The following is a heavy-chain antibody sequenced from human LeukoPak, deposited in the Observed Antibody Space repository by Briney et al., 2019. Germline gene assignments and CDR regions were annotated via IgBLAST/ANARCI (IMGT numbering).Heavy chain of an antibody. J-gene: IGHJ3*02. CDR3: AKDLRAYVDTATDDAFDI. CDR1: GFTFSSYG. CDR2: ISGSGGST. Sequence: GSLRLSCAASGFTFSSYGMSWVRQAPGKGLEWVSAISGSGGSTYYADSVKGRFTISRDNSKNTLYLQMNSLRAEDTAVYYCAKDLRAYVDTATDDAFDIWGQGTMVTVSS. V-gene: IGHV3-23*01. D-gene: IGHD5-18*01.